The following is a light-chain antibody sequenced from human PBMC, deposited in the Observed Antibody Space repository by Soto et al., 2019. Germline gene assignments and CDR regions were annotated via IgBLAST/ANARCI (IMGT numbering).Light chain of an antibody. V-gene: IGKV2-28*01. CDR3: MQALQTPLT. Sequence: EIVMTRSPLSLSVTPGESASISCRSSQSLLHSNGNNYFDWYLQKPGQSPQLLIYLGSNRASGVPDRFSGSGSGTDFTLKISRVEAEDVGVYYCMQALQTPLTFGQGTRLEIK. CDR2: LGS. J-gene: IGKJ5*01. CDR1: QSLLHSNGNNY.